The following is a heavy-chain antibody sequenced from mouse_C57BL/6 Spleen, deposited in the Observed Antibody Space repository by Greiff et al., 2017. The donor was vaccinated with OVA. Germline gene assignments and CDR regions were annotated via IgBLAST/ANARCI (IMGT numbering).Heavy chain of an antibody. CDR3: ARSDGSLYFDV. V-gene: IGHV1-82*01. CDR1: GYAFSSSW. CDR2: IYPGDGDT. D-gene: IGHD2-3*01. Sequence: VKLVESGPELVKPGASVKISCKASGYAFSSSWMNWVKQRPGKGLEWIGRIYPGDGDTNYNGKFKGKATLTADKSSSTAYMQLSSLTSEDSAVYFCARSDGSLYFDVWGTGTTVTVSS. J-gene: IGHJ1*03.